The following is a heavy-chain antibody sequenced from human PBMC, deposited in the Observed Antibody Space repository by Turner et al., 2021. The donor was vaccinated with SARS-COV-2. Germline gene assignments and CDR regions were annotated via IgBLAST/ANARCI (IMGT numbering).Heavy chain of an antibody. V-gene: IGHV3-66*01. CDR1: GFTVSSNY. D-gene: IGHD4-17*01. CDR2: IYSGGTT. CDR3: AKDVQGLRFEYFDY. J-gene: IGHJ4*02. Sequence: EVQLVESGGGLVQPGGSLSLSCAASGFTVSSNYMSWVRQAPGKGLEWVSIIYSGGTTYYADSVKGRFTISRDNAKSSLYLQLNSLRAEDTALYYCAKDVQGLRFEYFDYWGQGTLVTVSS.